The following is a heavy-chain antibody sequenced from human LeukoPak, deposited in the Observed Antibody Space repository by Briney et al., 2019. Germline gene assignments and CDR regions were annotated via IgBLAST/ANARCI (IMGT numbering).Heavy chain of an antibody. V-gene: IGHV3-43*02. CDR3: ARVRSVGGNPHAFNI. J-gene: IGHJ3*02. CDR1: GFTFDDYA. D-gene: IGHD4-23*01. CDR2: ISGGGDIT. Sequence: PGGSLRLSCAASGFTFDDYAMHWVRQAPGKGLEWVSTISGGGDITYYADSVKGRFTISRDNAKNSLYLQMNSLRVEDTALYYCARVRSVGGNPHAFNIWGQGTMVTVSS.